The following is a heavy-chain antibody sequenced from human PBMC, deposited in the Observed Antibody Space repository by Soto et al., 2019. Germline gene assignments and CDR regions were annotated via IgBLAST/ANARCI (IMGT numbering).Heavy chain of an antibody. CDR2: VNTYNGNP. CDR3: ARDSQYSTDWQRFDS. Sequence: QVQLVQSGVEVKKPGASVKVSCKASGYTFTNYAISWVLQAPGRGLEWMGWVNTYNGNPNYAQIFQGRVTMTTDTSTGTAYMELRSLKSDDSAVYYCARDSQYSTDWQRFDSWGQGTLVTVSS. D-gene: IGHD6-6*01. J-gene: IGHJ4*02. V-gene: IGHV1-18*01. CDR1: GYTFTNYA.